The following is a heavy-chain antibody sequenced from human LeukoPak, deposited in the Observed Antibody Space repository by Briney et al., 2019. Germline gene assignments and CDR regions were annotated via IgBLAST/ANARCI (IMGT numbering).Heavy chain of an antibody. CDR1: GGSISSYY. Sequence: SETLSLTCTVSGGSISSYYWSWIRQPPGKGLEWIGYIYYSGSTNYNPSLKSRVTISVDTSKNQFSLKLSSVTAADTAVYYCARGGSSSYTDFDYWGQGTLVTVSS. V-gene: IGHV4-59*01. CDR2: IYYSGST. D-gene: IGHD6-6*01. CDR3: ARGGSSSYTDFDY. J-gene: IGHJ4*02.